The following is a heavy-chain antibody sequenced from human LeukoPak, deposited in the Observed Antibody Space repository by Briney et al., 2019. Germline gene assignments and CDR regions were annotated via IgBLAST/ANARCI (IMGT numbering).Heavy chain of an antibody. Sequence: RASVKVSCKASGGTFSSYTISWVRQAPGQGLEWMGRIIPILGIANYAQKFQGRVTITADKSTSTAYMELRSLRSDDTAVYYCARVEVDSSGYSSAFDIWGQGTMVTVSS. CDR2: IIPILGIA. V-gene: IGHV1-69*02. J-gene: IGHJ3*02. CDR3: ARVEVDSSGYSSAFDI. CDR1: GGTFSSYT. D-gene: IGHD3-22*01.